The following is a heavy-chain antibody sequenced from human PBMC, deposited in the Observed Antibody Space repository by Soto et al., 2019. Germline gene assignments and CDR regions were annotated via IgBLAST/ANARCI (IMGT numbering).Heavy chain of an antibody. D-gene: IGHD2-15*01. J-gene: IGHJ4*02. CDR1: GFSFSVYG. CDR2: IWYDASKQ. CDR3: AAWAEGATEVH. V-gene: IGHV3-30*02. Sequence: GSLRLSCEASGFSFSVYGMHWVRQAPGKGLEWVAFIWYDASKQFYAGSVEGRFTISRDNSKATLYLQMNSLRAEDTAVYYCAAWAEGATEVHWGQGTLVTVSS.